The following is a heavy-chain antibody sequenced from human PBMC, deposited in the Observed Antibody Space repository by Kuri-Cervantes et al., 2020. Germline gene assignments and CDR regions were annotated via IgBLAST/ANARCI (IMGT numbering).Heavy chain of an antibody. Sequence: ASVKVSCKASGYTFTSYYMHWVRQAPGQGLEWMGIINPSGGSTSYAQKFQGRVTITADESTSTAYMELSSLRSEDTAVYYCARAERYSGGYSYGYYWFDPWGQGTLVTVSS. V-gene: IGHV1-46*01. CDR2: INPSGGST. D-gene: IGHD5-18*01. CDR1: GYTFTSYY. CDR3: ARAERYSGGYSYGYYWFDP. J-gene: IGHJ5*02.